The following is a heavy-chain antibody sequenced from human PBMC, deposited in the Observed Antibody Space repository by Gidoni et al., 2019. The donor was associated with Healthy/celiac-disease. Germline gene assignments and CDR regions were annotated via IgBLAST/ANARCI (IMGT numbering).Heavy chain of an antibody. D-gene: IGHD6-13*01. V-gene: IGHV4-34*01. Sequence: QVPLQQWGAGLLKPSETLSLTCAVYGGSFSGYYWSWIRQPPGKGLEWIGEINHSGSTNYNPSLKSRVTISVDTSKNQFSLKLSSVTAADTAVYYCARGIAAGTWGQGTLVTVSS. CDR3: ARGIAAGT. CDR1: GGSFSGYY. J-gene: IGHJ4*02. CDR2: INHSGST.